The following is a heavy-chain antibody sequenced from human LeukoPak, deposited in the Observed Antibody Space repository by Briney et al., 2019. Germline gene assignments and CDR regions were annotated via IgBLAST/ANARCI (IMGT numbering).Heavy chain of an antibody. CDR2: INPNSGGT. J-gene: IGHJ6*03. V-gene: IGHV1-2*02. CDR1: GYTFTGYY. Sequence: ASVKVSCKASGYTFTGYYMHWVRQAPGQGLEWMGWINPNSGGTNYAQKFQGRVTMTRDTSISTAYMELSRLRSDDTAVYYCAIFPYYYDSSGPYYYYYYMDAWGKGTTVTVSS. CDR3: AIFPYYYDSSGPYYYYYYMDA. D-gene: IGHD3-22*01.